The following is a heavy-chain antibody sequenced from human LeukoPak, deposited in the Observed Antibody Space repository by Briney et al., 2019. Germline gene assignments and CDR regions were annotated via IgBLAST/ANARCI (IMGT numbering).Heavy chain of an antibody. D-gene: IGHD6-19*01. J-gene: IGHJ4*02. Sequence: ASVKVSCKASGYTFTTNGISWVRQAPGQGLEWMGWISTYNGNTHYAQKFQGRVTLTTDTSTSTAYMELRSLRSDDTAVYYCARIPQAQWPKYYFDYWGQGTLVTVSS. CDR2: ISTYNGNT. CDR3: ARIPQAQWPKYYFDY. CDR1: GYTFTTNG. V-gene: IGHV1-18*01.